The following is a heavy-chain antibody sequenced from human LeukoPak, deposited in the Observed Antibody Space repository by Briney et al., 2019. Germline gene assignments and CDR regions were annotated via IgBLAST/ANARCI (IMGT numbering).Heavy chain of an antibody. CDR2: INHSGST. J-gene: IGHJ4*02. CDR1: GESLSNYF. V-gene: IGHV4-34*01. Sequence: SETLSLTCAVSGESLSNYFWSWIRQSPGKGLEWIGEINHSGSTNYNPSLKSRVTVSVDPAKNQLSLKLRSVTAADTVVYYCARGGGVAVADYFFDFWGQGTLVTVSS. D-gene: IGHD6-19*01. CDR3: ARGGGVAVADYFFDF.